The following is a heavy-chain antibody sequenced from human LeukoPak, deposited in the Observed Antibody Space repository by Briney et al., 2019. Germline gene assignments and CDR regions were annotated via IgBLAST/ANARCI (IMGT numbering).Heavy chain of an antibody. V-gene: IGHV4-59*08. CDR2: ISYGGAT. D-gene: IGHD1-26*01. CDR1: NGSISTYY. J-gene: IGHJ4*02. Sequence: SETLSLTCSVPNGSISTYYWSWIRQSPGKGLEWIGYISYGGATTYNPSLKRRVTISVDSPKNHFSLRLTSLTAADTALYYCARHGGTLDYFDSWGPGSLVTVSS. CDR3: ARHGGTLDYFDS.